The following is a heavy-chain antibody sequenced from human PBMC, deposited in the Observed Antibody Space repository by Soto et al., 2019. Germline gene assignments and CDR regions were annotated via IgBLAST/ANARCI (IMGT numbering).Heavy chain of an antibody. V-gene: IGHV1-18*01. CDR3: ARDEFGDPGVY. CDR1: GYTFTSYG. Sequence: QLVQSGAEVKKPGASVKVSCKASGYTFTSYGISWVRQAPGQGLEWMGWISAYNGNTNYAQKLQGRVTMPTDPSRSTADMERRSLRPDDTAVYYCARDEFGDPGVYWGQGTLVTVSS. CDR2: ISAYNGNT. J-gene: IGHJ4*02. D-gene: IGHD4-17*01.